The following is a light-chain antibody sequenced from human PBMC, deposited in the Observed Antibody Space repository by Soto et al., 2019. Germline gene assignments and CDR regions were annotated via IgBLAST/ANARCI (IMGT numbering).Light chain of an antibody. V-gene: IGKV3-20*01. Sequence: EIVLTQSPGTLSLSPGERATLSCRASQRVSSNFLAWFQQKPGQAPRLLIFGASSRDVDIADRFSGSGSGTDSTLIISILEPEDLAVYYCQQYGVSPGTFGQGTKVEIK. J-gene: IGKJ1*01. CDR2: GAS. CDR1: QRVSSNF. CDR3: QQYGVSPGT.